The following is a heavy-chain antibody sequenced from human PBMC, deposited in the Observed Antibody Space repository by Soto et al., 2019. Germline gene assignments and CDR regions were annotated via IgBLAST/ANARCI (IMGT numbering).Heavy chain of an antibody. V-gene: IGHV3-23*01. J-gene: IGHJ4*02. CDR1: GFTFTTYA. CDR2: ISGSGGST. CDR3: AKNWDTTFSASSH. Sequence: EVQLLESGGGLVQPGGSLRLSCAASGFTFTTYAMTWVRQAPGKGLEWVSAISGSGGSTYYADSVKGRFTISRDNSKNMLYLQMISLRAEDTAVYYCAKNWDTTFSASSHWGQGTLGTVSS. D-gene: IGHD1-26*01.